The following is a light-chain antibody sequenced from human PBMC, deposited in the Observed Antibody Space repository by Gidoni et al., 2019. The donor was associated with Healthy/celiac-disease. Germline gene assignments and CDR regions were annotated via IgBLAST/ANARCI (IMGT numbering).Light chain of an antibody. J-gene: IGKJ4*01. CDR2: ATS. CDR3: QQSYSTPLT. Sequence: DIQMTQSPSSLSASVGDRVTISCRASQSIRSYLNWYQQKPGKAPTLLIYATSSLQSGVPSRFSGRVSVTEFTLTISSLQPEDFATYFCQQSYSTPLTFGGGTKVEIK. CDR1: QSIRSY. V-gene: IGKV1-39*01.